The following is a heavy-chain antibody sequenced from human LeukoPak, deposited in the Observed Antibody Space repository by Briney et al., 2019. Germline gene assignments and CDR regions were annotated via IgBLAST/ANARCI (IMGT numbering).Heavy chain of an antibody. D-gene: IGHD3-22*01. V-gene: IGHV3-7*01. J-gene: IGHJ4*02. CDR2: IKQDGSEK. CDR3: ARAPPTYYYDSSGYVLGWYFDY. Sequence: GGSLRLSCAASGFTVSDNYMCWVRQAPGKGLEWVANIKQDGSEKYYVDSVKGRFTISRDNAKNSLYLQMNSLRAEDTAVYYCARAPPTYYYDSSGYVLGWYFDYWGQGTLVTVSS. CDR1: GFTVSDNY.